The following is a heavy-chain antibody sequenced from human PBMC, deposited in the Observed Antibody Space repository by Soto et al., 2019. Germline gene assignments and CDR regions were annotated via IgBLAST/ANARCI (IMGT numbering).Heavy chain of an antibody. CDR1: GGSISSYY. CDR3: ARGRGSSWYFQAFDI. V-gene: IGHV4-59*01. D-gene: IGHD6-13*01. J-gene: IGHJ3*02. Sequence: PSETLSLTCTVSGGSISSYYWIWIRQPPGKGLEWIGYIYYNGSTNYNPSLKSRVTISVDTSKNQFSLKLSSVTAADTAVYYCARGRGSSWYFQAFDIWGQGTMVTVSS. CDR2: IYYNGST.